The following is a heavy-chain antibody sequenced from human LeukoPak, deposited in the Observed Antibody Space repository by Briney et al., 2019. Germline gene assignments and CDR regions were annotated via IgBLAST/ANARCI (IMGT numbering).Heavy chain of an antibody. J-gene: IGHJ4*02. CDR2: IGPDGNNK. CDR1: EVTFNKYA. Sequence: GGSLRLSCIASEVTFNKYAMHWLRQAPGKGLEWVAVIGPDGNNKKYVDSVKGRFTISRDNAKNTLYLQVNSLRAEDTAIYYCARAGEPTFFDYWGQGTLVTVSS. CDR3: ARAGEPTFFDY. D-gene: IGHD3-16*01. V-gene: IGHV3-30*04.